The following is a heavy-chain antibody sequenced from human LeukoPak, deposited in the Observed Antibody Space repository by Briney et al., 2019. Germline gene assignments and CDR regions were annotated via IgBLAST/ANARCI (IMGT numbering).Heavy chain of an antibody. D-gene: IGHD3-10*01. V-gene: IGHV3-30*18. CDR2: ISYDGSNK. CDR3: AKDPKGELTMVRGVIIPHFDY. Sequence: GRSLRLSCAASGFTFSSYGMHWVRQAPGKGLEWEAVISYDGSNKYYADSVKGRFTISRDNSKNTLYLQMNSLRAEDTAVYYCAKDPKGELTMVRGVIIPHFDYWGQGTLVTVSS. CDR1: GFTFSSYG. J-gene: IGHJ4*02.